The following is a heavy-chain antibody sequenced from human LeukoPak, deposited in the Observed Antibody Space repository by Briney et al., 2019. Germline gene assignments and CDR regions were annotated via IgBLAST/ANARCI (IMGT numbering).Heavy chain of an antibody. Sequence: PSETLSLTCTVSGDSISSSSYYWGWIRQPPGKGLEWIGSIYYSGSTYYNPSLKSRVTISVDTSKNQFSLKLSSVTAADTAVYYCATFPGYSSGNDYWGQGTLVTVSS. CDR1: GDSISSSSYY. J-gene: IGHJ4*02. CDR2: IYYSGST. V-gene: IGHV4-39*01. CDR3: ATFPGYSSGNDY. D-gene: IGHD6-25*01.